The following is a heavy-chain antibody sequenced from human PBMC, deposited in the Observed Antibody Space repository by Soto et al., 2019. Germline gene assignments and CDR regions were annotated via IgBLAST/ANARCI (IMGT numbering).Heavy chain of an antibody. CDR2: IIPIFGTA. CDR3: ARDGGVDCSGGSCQQFDY. CDR1: GGTFSSYA. V-gene: IGHV1-69*01. D-gene: IGHD2-15*01. J-gene: IGHJ4*02. Sequence: QVQLVKSGAAVKKPGSSVKVSCKASGGTFSSYAISWVRQAPGQGLEWMGGIIPIFGTANYAKQCQGRVTITAEESTSTAYMELSSLRSEDTAVYYCARDGGVDCSGGSCQQFDYWGQGTLVTVSS.